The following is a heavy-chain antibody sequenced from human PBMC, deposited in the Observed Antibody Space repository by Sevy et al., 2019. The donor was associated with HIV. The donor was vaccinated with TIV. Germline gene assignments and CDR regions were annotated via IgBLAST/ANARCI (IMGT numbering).Heavy chain of an antibody. D-gene: IGHD3-3*01. V-gene: IGHV1-2*04. CDR1: GYTFTDYY. Sequence: ASVKVSCKTSGYTFTDYYIHWVRQAPGQGLEWMGWINPYSGGIIYAQKFKGWVTMTRDTSINTAYMELKSLKTDYTAVYYCTRGGRTPYDYWSGPPDYWGQGTLVTVSS. J-gene: IGHJ4*02. CDR2: INPYSGGI. CDR3: TRGGRTPYDYWSGPPDY.